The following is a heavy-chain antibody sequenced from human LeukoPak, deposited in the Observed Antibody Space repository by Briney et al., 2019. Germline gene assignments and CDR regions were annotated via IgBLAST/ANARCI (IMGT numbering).Heavy chain of an antibody. V-gene: IGHV4-34*01. D-gene: IGHD3-3*01. CDR2: INHSGST. Sequence: SETLSLTCAVYGGSFSGYYWSWIRQPPGKGLEWIGEINHSGSTNYNPSLKSRVTISVDTSKNQFSLKLSSVTAADTAVYYCARGRYYDFWSGSNYGMDVWGQGTTVTVPS. J-gene: IGHJ6*02. CDR1: GGSFSGYY. CDR3: ARGRYYDFWSGSNYGMDV.